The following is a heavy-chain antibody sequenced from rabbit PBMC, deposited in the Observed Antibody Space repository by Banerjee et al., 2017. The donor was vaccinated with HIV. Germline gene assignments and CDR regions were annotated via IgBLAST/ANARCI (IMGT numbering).Heavy chain of an antibody. CDR2: INTSSGNT. CDR1: GFSFSSGYY. V-gene: IGHV1S40*01. Sequence: QSLEESGGDLVKPGASLTLTCTASGFSFSSGYYMCWVRQAPGKGLEWIGCINTSSGNTWYASWAKGRFTISKTSSTTVTLQMTSLTAADTATYFCARASAGYAGYGSGTRLDLWGQGTLVTVS. D-gene: IGHD7-1*01. CDR3: ARASAGYAGYGSGTRLDL. J-gene: IGHJ3*01.